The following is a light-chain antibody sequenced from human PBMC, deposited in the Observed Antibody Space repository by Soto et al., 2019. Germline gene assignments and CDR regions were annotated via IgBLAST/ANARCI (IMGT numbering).Light chain of an antibody. CDR3: CSYTGTYV. CDR1: NTDIDDYNF. CDR2: DYT. J-gene: IGLJ1*01. Sequence: QSALSQPRSVSGSPGQSITMSCTGANTDIDDYNFVSWYQQHPGRAPKLIIYDYTKRPPGVPDRFSGSRSGNAASLTISGLQADDEADYYCCSYTGTYVFDSGTKVTVL. V-gene: IGLV2-11*01.